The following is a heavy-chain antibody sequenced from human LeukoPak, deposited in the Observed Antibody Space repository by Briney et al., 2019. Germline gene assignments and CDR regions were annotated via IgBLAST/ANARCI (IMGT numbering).Heavy chain of an antibody. CDR3: ARGLAANRFMDV. J-gene: IGHJ6*04. Sequence: KASETLSLTCAVYGGSFSGYYWSWIRQPPGKGLEWIGEINHSGSTNYNPSLKSRVTISVDTSKNQFSLKLSSVTAADTAVYYCARGLAANRFMDVWGKGTTVTVSS. CDR2: INHSGST. D-gene: IGHD6-13*01. V-gene: IGHV4-34*01. CDR1: GGSFSGYY.